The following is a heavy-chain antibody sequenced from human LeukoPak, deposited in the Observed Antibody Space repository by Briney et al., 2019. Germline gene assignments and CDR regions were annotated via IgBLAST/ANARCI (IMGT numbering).Heavy chain of an antibody. Sequence: ASVKVSCKASGYTFTGYYMHWVRQAPGQGLEWMGWINPNSGGTNYAQKFQGRVTMTRDTSISTAYMELSRLRSDDTAVYYCARGGLPNYYDSSRYWQLDYWGKGTLVTVSS. J-gene: IGHJ4*02. CDR1: GYTFTGYY. V-gene: IGHV1-2*02. D-gene: IGHD3-22*01. CDR2: INPNSGGT. CDR3: ARGGLPNYYDSSRYWQLDY.